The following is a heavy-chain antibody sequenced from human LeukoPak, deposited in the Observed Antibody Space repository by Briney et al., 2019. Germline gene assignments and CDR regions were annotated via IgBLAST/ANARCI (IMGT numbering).Heavy chain of an antibody. CDR1: GGSFSGYY. J-gene: IGHJ1*01. CDR2: INHSGST. CDR3: ARGPYCTNGVCYTPKYFQH. D-gene: IGHD2-8*01. V-gene: IGHV4-34*01. Sequence: SETLSLTCAVYGGSFSGYYWSWIRQPPGKGLEWIGEINHSGSTNYNPSLKSRVTISVDTSKNQFSLKLSSVTAADTAVYYCARGPYCTNGVCYTPKYFQHWGQGTLVTVSS.